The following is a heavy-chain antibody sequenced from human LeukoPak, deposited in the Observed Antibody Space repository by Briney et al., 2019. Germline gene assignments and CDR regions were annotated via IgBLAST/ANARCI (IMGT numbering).Heavy chain of an antibody. CDR2: IIPIFGTA. CDR3: ARGTRDCSGGSCYSVHFDY. D-gene: IGHD2-15*01. V-gene: IGHV1-69*13. Sequence: SVKVSCKASGNSINNYAVSWVRQAPGQGFEWMGGIIPIFGTADYAQKFQGRVTITADQSTSTTYMALSSLRSEDTAVYYCARGTRDCSGGSCYSVHFDYWGQGTLVTVSS. J-gene: IGHJ4*02. CDR1: GNSINNYA.